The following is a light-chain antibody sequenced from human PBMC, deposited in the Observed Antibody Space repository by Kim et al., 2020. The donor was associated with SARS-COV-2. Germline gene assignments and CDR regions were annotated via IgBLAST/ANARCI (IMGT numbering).Light chain of an antibody. CDR2: QDS. CDR3: QAWDSSTAWV. Sequence: VSPGQTSSITCSGDKLGDKYACWYQQKPGQSPVLVIYQDSKRPSGIPERFSGSNSGNTATLTISGTQAMDEADYYCQAWDSSTAWVFGGGTQLTVL. CDR1: KLGDKY. V-gene: IGLV3-1*01. J-gene: IGLJ2*01.